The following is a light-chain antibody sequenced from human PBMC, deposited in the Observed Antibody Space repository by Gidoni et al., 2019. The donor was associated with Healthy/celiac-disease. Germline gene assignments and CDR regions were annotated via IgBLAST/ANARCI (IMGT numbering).Light chain of an antibody. Sequence: DIQITHSPSSLSASVGDRVTITCRASQSISSYLNWYQQKPGKAPKLLIYAASSLQSGVPSRFSGSGSGTDFTLTISSLRPEDFATYYCQQSYSTPRTFGQGTKLEIK. CDR2: AAS. V-gene: IGKV1-39*01. J-gene: IGKJ2*01. CDR3: QQSYSTPRT. CDR1: QSISSY.